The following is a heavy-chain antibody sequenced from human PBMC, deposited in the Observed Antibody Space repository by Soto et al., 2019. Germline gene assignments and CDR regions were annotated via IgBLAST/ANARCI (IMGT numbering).Heavy chain of an antibody. CDR1: GFTFSSYA. J-gene: IGHJ6*02. CDR2: ISGSGGST. CDR3: AKSDQYYYYYGMDV. D-gene: IGHD2-2*01. V-gene: IGHV3-23*01. Sequence: GGALRLSCAASGFTFSSYAMSWVRQAPGKGLEWVSAISGSGGSTYYADSVKGRFTISRDNSKNTLYLQMNSLRAEDTAVYYCAKSDQYYYYYGMDVWGQGTTVTVSS.